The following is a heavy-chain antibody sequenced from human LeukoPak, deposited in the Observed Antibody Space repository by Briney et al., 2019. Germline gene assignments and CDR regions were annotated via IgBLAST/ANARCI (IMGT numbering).Heavy chain of an antibody. Sequence: GGSLRLSCAASGFTVSFNYMSWVRQAPGKGLEWISVIYSGGSTYYADSVKGGFIISRDDSKNTLYLQMNSRRADDGAIYYCARAQWRTYSYYYMDVWGKGTTVTASS. D-gene: IGHD6-19*01. CDR1: GFTVSFNY. V-gene: IGHV3-53*01. CDR3: ARAQWRTYSYYYMDV. CDR2: IYSGGST. J-gene: IGHJ6*03.